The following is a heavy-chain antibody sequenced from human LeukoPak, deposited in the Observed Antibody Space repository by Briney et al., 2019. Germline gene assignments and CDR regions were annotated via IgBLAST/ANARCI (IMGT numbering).Heavy chain of an antibody. CDR2: IYPGDSDT. J-gene: IGHJ4*02. Sequence: GESLKISCKGSGYSFTSYWIGWVRQMPGKGLEWMRIIYPGDSDTRYSPSFQGQVTISVDKSISTAYLQWSSLKASDTAMYYCARLTYYYGSGSYWPGYFDYWGQGTLVTVSS. D-gene: IGHD3-10*01. V-gene: IGHV5-51*01. CDR1: GYSFTSYW. CDR3: ARLTYYYGSGSYWPGYFDY.